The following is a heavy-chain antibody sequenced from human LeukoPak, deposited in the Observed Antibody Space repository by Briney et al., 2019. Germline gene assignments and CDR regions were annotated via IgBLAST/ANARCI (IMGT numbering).Heavy chain of an antibody. CDR1: GFTFDDYA. CDR3: AKGFGYYDILTGFDY. Sequence: GRSLRLSCAASGFTFDDYAMHWVRQAPGRGLEWVSGISWNSGSIGYADSVKGRFTISRDNAKNSLYLQMNSLRAEDTALYYCAKGFGYYDILTGFDYWGQGTLVTVSS. J-gene: IGHJ4*02. V-gene: IGHV3-9*01. D-gene: IGHD3-9*01. CDR2: ISWNSGSI.